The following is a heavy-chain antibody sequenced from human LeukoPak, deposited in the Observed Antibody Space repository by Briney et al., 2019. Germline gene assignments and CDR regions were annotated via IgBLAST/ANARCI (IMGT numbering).Heavy chain of an antibody. CDR1: GAFISSYF. V-gene: IGHV4-59*08. CDR3: ARTMTTVTDYYFDY. CDR2: IHYSGST. J-gene: IGHJ4*02. D-gene: IGHD4-11*01. Sequence: SETLSLTCTVSGAFISSYFWSWIRQPPGKGLEWIGYIHYSGSTNYNPSLKSRVTISFDTSKNQFSLKLSSVTAADMAVYYCARTMTTVTDYYFDYWGQGTLVTVSS.